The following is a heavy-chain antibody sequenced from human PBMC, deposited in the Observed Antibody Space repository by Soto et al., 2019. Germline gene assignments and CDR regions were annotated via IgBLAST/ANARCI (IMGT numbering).Heavy chain of an antibody. J-gene: IGHJ2*01. CDR1: GFTFRSYA. CDR2: ITGSGSSA. D-gene: IGHD7-27*01. CDR3: AKKGSPSGDHSNWYFDL. V-gene: IGHV3-23*01. Sequence: EGQLLESGGGLVQPGGSPRLSCGASGFTFRSYAMGWVRQGPGKGLEWISTITGSGSSAYYADSVKGPFTISRDNSTNTLYLQMDSLSADDTAIYFCAKKGSPSGDHSNWYFDLWGRGTLVTVSS.